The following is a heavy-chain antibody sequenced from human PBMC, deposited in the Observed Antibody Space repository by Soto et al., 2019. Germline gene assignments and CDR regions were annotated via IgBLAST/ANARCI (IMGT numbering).Heavy chain of an antibody. CDR1: GGSFSGYY. CDR2: INHSGST. D-gene: IGHD6-13*01. V-gene: IGHV4-34*01. CDR3: ARGFHSSSYNHYYYYYRMDV. Sequence: ETLSLTCAVYGGSFSGYYWSWIRQPPGKGLEWIGEINHSGSTNYNPSLKSRVTISVDTSKNQFSLKLSSVTAADTAVYYCARGFHSSSYNHYYYYYRMDVWGQGTTVTVSS. J-gene: IGHJ6*02.